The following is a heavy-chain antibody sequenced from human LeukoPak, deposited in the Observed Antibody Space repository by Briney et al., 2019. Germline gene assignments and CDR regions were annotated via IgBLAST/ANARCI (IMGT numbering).Heavy chain of an antibody. CDR2: ISYDGSNK. Sequence: GGSLRLSCAASGFTFSSYGMHWVRQAPGKGLEWVAVISYDGSNKYYADSVKGRFTISRDNSKNTLYLQMNSLRAEDTAVYYCASGRRWLQFFDYWGQGTLVTVSS. CDR3: ASGRRWLQFFDY. D-gene: IGHD5-24*01. V-gene: IGHV3-30*19. CDR1: GFTFSSYG. J-gene: IGHJ4*02.